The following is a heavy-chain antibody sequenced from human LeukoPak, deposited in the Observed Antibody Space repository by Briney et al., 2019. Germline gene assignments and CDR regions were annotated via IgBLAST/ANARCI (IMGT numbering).Heavy chain of an antibody. CDR3: ARAGGGHGSSPYDL. CDR2: ISAYNGHR. D-gene: IGHD6-6*01. V-gene: IGHV1-18*01. Sequence: ASVKVSCKASGYTFSSYGISWVRQAPGQGLEWMGWISAYNGHRNYAQKLQGRVSMTTDTSTSTAYMELRSLRSDDTAVYYCARAGGGHGSSPYDLWGQGTLVTVSS. CDR1: GYTFSSYG. J-gene: IGHJ5*02.